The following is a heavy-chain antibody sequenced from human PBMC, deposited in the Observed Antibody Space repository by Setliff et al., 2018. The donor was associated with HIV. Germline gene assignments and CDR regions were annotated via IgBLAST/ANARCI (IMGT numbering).Heavy chain of an antibody. J-gene: IGHJ4*02. D-gene: IGHD6-19*01. V-gene: IGHV1-69*13. CDR3: VRDPGYDSGWSGTTFDY. CDR1: GYTFPNYG. Sequence: SVKVSCKASGYTFPNYGISWVRQAPGQGLEWMGGIIPIFGSTKYAQKFQGRVTITADESTSTADMELSSLRSEDTAVYYCVRDPGYDSGWSGTTFDYWGQGTSVTVSS. CDR2: IIPIFGST.